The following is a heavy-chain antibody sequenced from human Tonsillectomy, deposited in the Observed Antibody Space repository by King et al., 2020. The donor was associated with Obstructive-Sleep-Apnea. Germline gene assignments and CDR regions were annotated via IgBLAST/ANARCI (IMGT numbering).Heavy chain of an antibody. CDR3: ARNSGYDFFSDY. J-gene: IGHJ4*02. Sequence: VQLVQSGAEVKKPGASVKVSCKPSGYTFTGFYMHWVRQAPGQGLEWMGWINPDSGGTDYAQKFQGRVTMTRDTSISTAYMELSRLRSDNTAVYYCARNSGYDFFSDYWGQGTLVTVSS. D-gene: IGHD5-12*01. CDR1: GYTFTGFY. V-gene: IGHV1-2*02. CDR2: INPDSGGT.